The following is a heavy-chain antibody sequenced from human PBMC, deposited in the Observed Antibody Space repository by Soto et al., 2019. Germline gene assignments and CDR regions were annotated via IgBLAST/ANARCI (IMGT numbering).Heavy chain of an antibody. V-gene: IGHV3-21*01. Sequence: EVQLVESGGGLVKPGGSLRLSCAASGFTFSSYSMNWVRQAPGKGLEWVSSISSSSSYIYHADSVKGRFTISRDNVKNARYLQMNSLRAEDTAVYYCARDTLSSSWHHYYYYGMDVWVQGTTVTVSS. CDR1: GFTFSSYS. J-gene: IGHJ6*02. CDR2: ISSSSSYI. D-gene: IGHD6-13*01. CDR3: ARDTLSSSWHHYYYYGMDV.